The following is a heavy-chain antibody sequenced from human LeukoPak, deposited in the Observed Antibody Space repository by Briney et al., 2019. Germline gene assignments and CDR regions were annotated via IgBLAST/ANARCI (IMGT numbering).Heavy chain of an antibody. Sequence: PSETFSLICTVSCGSIYRYCWSWIRQHAGKGLEGIGRIYSSGSTNYNPSLKRRATLPVGPPKHQFSLKLISVTAADTAVYYCARDFVFGEFFRDNWFDPWGQGTLVTVSS. D-gene: IGHD3-10*02. J-gene: IGHJ5*02. CDR2: IYSSGST. CDR1: CGSIYRYC. CDR3: ARDFVFGEFFRDNWFDP. V-gene: IGHV4-4*07.